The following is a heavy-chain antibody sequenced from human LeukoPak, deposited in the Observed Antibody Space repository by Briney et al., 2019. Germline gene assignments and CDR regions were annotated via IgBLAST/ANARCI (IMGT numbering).Heavy chain of an antibody. V-gene: IGHV4-4*07. CDR2: IYTSGST. J-gene: IGHJ6*02. CDR3: ARDARNRYCSGGSCYLNYYYYYGMDV. CDR1: GGSISSYY. Sequence: SETLSLTCTVSGGSISSYYWSWIRQPAGKGLEWIGRIYTSGSTNYNPSLKSRVTMSVDTSKNQFSLKLSSVTAADTAVYYCARDARNRYCSGGSCYLNYYYYYGMDVWGQGTTVTVSS. D-gene: IGHD2-15*01.